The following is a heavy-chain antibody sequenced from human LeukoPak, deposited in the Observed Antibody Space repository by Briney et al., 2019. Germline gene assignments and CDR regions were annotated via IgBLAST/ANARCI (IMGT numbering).Heavy chain of an antibody. CDR2: ISAYNGNT. CDR3: ARVVHYDSSGYFSISPRNWFDP. D-gene: IGHD3-22*01. J-gene: IGHJ5*02. CDR1: GGTFSSYA. V-gene: IGHV1-18*01. Sequence: ASVKVSCKASGGTFSSYAISWVRQAPGQGLEWMGWISAYNGNTNYAQKLQGRVSMTTDTSTSTAYMELRSLRSDDTAVYYCARVVHYDSSGYFSISPRNWFDPWGQGTLVTVSS.